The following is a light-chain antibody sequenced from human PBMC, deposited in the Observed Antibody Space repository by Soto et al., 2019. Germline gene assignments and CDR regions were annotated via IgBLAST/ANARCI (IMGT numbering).Light chain of an antibody. CDR2: AAS. CDR3: QQSSNIPYT. Sequence: DIQMTQSPSSLSASVGDRVTITCRASQTISTYLNWYQQNPGKAPKLHIYAASSLQSGVPSRFSGSGSGTDFTLTISSLQPEDFATYYCQQSSNIPYTFGQGTKLEIK. CDR1: QTISTY. V-gene: IGKV1-39*01. J-gene: IGKJ2*01.